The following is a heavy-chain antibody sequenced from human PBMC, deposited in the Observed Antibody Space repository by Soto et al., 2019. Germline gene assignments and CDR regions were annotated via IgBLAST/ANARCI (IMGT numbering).Heavy chain of an antibody. D-gene: IGHD4-17*01. CDR3: ARTLYGDNVDY. CDR1: GYTFTNYG. Sequence: ASVKVSCKASGYTFTNYGISWVRQAPGQGLEWMGWINVYNGNTKYAQKVQGRVTMTTDTSTSTAYMELSSLRSEDTAVYYCARTLYGDNVDYWGQGTLVTVSS. V-gene: IGHV1-18*01. J-gene: IGHJ4*02. CDR2: INVYNGNT.